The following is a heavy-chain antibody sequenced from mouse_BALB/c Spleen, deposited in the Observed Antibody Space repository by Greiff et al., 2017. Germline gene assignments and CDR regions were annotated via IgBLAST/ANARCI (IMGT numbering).Heavy chain of an antibody. CDR2: ISNGGGST. J-gene: IGHJ3*01. Sequence: EVMLVESGGGLVQPGGSLKLSCAASGFTFSSYTMSWVRQTPEKRLEWVAYISNGGGSTYYPDTVKGRFTISRDNAKNTLYLQMSSLKSEDTAMYYCARQGDYYGSSPFAYWGQGTLVTVSA. V-gene: IGHV5-12-2*01. CDR1: GFTFSSYT. D-gene: IGHD1-1*01. CDR3: ARQGDYYGSSPFAY.